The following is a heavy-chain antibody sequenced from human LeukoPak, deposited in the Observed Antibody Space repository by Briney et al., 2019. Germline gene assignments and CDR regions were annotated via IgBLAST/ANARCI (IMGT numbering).Heavy chain of an antibody. CDR1: GFTFSSYS. Sequence: GGSLRLSCAASGFTFSSYSMNWVRQAPGKGLEWVSSISSSSSYIYYADSVKGRFTISRDNAKNSLYLQMNSLRAEDTAVYYCATEHNVLPLKTYYYDSSGYCGGYWGQGTLVTVSS. J-gene: IGHJ4*02. CDR3: ATEHNVLPLKTYYYDSSGYCGGY. D-gene: IGHD3-22*01. CDR2: ISSSSSYI. V-gene: IGHV3-21*01.